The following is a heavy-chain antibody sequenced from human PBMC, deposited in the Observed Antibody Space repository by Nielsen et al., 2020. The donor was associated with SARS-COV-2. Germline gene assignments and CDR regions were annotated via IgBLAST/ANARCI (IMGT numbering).Heavy chain of an antibody. V-gene: IGHV4-30-4*01. CDR2: IYYSGST. D-gene: IGHD3-3*01. Sequence: WIRQPPGKGLEWIGYIYYSGSTYYNPSLKSRVTISVDKSKNQFSLKLSSVTAADTAVYYCARENYDFWSGWDYYGMDVWGQGTTVTVSS. CDR3: ARENYDFWSGWDYYGMDV. J-gene: IGHJ6*02.